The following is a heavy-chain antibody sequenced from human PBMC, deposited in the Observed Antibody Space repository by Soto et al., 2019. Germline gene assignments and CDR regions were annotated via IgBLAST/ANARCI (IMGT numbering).Heavy chain of an antibody. CDR1: GCPFSSYS. D-gene: IGHD6-13*01. V-gene: IGHV3-21*01. CDR3: ARDLSSSSWYGY. Sequence: EVQLVESGGGLVKPGGSLRLSCAASGCPFSSYSMNWVRQAPGKWLEWGSSISSSSRYIYYADSVKGRFTISRDNAKNSLYLQMNRLRAEDTAVYYCARDLSSSSWYGYWGQGTLVTVSS. J-gene: IGHJ4*02. CDR2: ISSSSRYI.